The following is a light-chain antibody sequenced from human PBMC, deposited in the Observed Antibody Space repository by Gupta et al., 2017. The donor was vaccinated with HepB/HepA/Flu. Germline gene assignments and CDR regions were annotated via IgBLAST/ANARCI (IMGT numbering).Light chain of an antibody. CDR2: DAS. J-gene: IGKJ4*01. Sequence: EIVLSHAPGTLPLSPGERDTLSCRASQSVDNYLAWYQQKPGQAPRLLIYDASNRATGITARFSGSGSGTDFTLTISRLEPEDVAVYYCQQRSHWLLTLGGGTKVEIK. CDR3: QQRSHWLLT. CDR1: QSVDNY. V-gene: IGKV3-11*01.